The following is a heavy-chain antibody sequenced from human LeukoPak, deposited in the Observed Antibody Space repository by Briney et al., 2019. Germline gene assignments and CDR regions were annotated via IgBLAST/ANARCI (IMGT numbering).Heavy chain of an antibody. V-gene: IGHV1-18*01. J-gene: IGHJ4*02. CDR2: ISAYNGNT. CDR3: ARDLTHRRNYDNSGYQIVPAF. D-gene: IGHD3-22*01. Sequence: ASVKVSCKASGYTFTTYNFNWVRQAPGQGLEWMAWISAYNGNTNYVQKFQGRVTMTTDTSTSTAYMELRSLRSDDTAVYYCARDLTHRRNYDNSGYQIVPAFWGQGTLVTVSS. CDR1: GYTFTTYN.